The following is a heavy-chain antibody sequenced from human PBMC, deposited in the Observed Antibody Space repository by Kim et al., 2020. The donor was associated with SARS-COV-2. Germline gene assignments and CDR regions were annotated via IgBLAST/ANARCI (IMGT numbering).Heavy chain of an antibody. V-gene: IGHV4-31*03. D-gene: IGHD3-3*01. CDR2: IYYSRST. CDR1: GGSISSGGYY. CDR3: ARYVSCFSTDLGVVNWFDP. Sequence: SETLSLTCTVSGGSISSGGYYWSWLRQHPGMGLDWIGYIYYSRSTYYTLSLKSRVTISVDTSKNQFSLKLSSVTAADTAVYYCARYVSCFSTDLGVVNWFDPWGQGTMVTVSS. J-gene: IGHJ5*02.